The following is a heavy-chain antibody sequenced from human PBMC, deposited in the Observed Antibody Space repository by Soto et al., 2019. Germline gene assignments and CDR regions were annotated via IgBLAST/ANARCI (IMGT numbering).Heavy chain of an antibody. V-gene: IGHV3-33*08. Sequence: GGSLRLPFGASWFTCSSHGIHWVRQDPGKGLEWVAVIWYDGSNKYYTDSVKGRFTISRDNSKNTLYLQMNSLRAEDTAVYYCARDEQWADAFDIWGQGTMVTVSS. CDR1: WFTCSSHG. CDR2: IWYDGSNK. D-gene: IGHD6-19*01. CDR3: ARDEQWADAFDI. J-gene: IGHJ3*02.